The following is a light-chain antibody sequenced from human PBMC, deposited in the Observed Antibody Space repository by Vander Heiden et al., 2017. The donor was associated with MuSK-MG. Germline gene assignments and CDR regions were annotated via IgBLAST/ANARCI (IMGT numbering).Light chain of an antibody. J-gene: IGKJ4*01. CDR2: AAS. V-gene: IGKV1-8*01. CDR1: QGTSSY. CDR3: QQYYSYPLLT. Sequence: AIRMTQSPSSFSASTGDRVTITCRASQGTSSYLAWYQQKPGKAPKLLIYAASTLQSGVPSRFSGSGSGTDFTLTISCLQSEDFATYYCQQYYSYPLLTFGGGTKVEIK.